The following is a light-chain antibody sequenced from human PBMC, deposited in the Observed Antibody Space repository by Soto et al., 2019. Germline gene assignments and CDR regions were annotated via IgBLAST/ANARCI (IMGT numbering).Light chain of an antibody. Sequence: EIVLIQSPATLSLSPGDRATLSCRASQDLAMFLAWYQQKPGQPPRLLIHDASNRAAGIPARFSGSGSGTDFTLTVSALEPEDFAIYYCQHRRNSFYTFGKGTRLEI. V-gene: IGKV3-11*01. CDR2: DAS. J-gene: IGKJ2*01. CDR3: QHRRNSFYT. CDR1: QDLAMF.